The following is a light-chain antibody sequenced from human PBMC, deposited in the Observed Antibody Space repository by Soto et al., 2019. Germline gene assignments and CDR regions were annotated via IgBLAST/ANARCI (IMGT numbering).Light chain of an antibody. CDR3: QHYNSYSEA. Sequence: DLQMTQSPSTLSASVGARVTITCRASQSISSWLAWYQQKPGKAPKLLIYDASSLESGVPSRFSGSGSGTELTITISSLQPDDFETYYCQHYNSYSEAFGQGTKVDIK. CDR1: QSISSW. J-gene: IGKJ1*01. V-gene: IGKV1-5*01. CDR2: DAS.